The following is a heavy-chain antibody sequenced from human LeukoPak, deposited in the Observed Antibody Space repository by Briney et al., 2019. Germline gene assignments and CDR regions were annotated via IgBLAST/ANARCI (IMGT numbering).Heavy chain of an antibody. Sequence: PSETLSLTCTVSGGSISSSSYYWGWIRQPPGKGLEWIGSIYYSGSTYYNPSLKSRVTISVDTSKNQFSLKLSSVTAADTAVYYCASLSVVAATLDCWGQGTLVTVSS. J-gene: IGHJ4*02. CDR3: ASLSVVAATLDC. V-gene: IGHV4-39*07. D-gene: IGHD2-15*01. CDR1: GGSISSSSYY. CDR2: IYYSGST.